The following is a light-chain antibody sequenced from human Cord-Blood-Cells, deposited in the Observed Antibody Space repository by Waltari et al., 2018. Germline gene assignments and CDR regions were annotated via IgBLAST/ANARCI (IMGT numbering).Light chain of an antibody. CDR1: SSDVGGYNY. CDR2: AVS. V-gene: IGLV2-14*01. J-gene: IGLJ3*02. CDR3: SSYTSSSTWV. Sequence: QSALTHPASVSGSPGQSITISCTGTSSDVGGYNYVSWYQQPPGKAPKLMIYAVSKRPSGVSNRFSGSKSGNTASLTISGLQAEDEADYYCSSYTSSSTWVFGGGTKLTVL.